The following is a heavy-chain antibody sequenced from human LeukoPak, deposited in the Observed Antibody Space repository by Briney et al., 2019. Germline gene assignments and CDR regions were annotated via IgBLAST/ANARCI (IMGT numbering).Heavy chain of an antibody. Sequence: GGSLRLSCEASGFPFSSYVMSWVRQAPGKGLEWVANIKQDGSEKYYVDSVKGRFTISRDNAKNSLYLQMNSLRAEDTAVYYCARDNSSGWYFARDNHFDYWGQGTLVTVSS. J-gene: IGHJ4*02. D-gene: IGHD6-19*01. CDR1: GFPFSSYV. CDR3: ARDNSSGWYFARDNHFDY. V-gene: IGHV3-7*01. CDR2: IKQDGSEK.